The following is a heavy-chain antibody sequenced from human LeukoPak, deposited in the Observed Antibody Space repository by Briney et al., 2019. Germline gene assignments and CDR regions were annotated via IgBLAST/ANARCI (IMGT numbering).Heavy chain of an antibody. J-gene: IGHJ4*02. Sequence: GASVKLSFTASGYTFTSYGISWVRQPPGQGLEWMGWISAYNGNTNYAQKLQGRVTMTTDTSRSTAYMELRSLRSDDTAVYYCARDGNVLRFLEWLSNSGYFDYWGQGTLVTVSS. V-gene: IGHV1-18*01. CDR3: ARDGNVLRFLEWLSNSGYFDY. CDR1: GYTFTSYG. D-gene: IGHD3-3*01. CDR2: ISAYNGNT.